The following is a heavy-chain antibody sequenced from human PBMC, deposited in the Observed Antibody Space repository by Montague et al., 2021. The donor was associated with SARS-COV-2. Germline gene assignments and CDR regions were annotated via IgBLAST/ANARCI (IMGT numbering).Heavy chain of an antibody. D-gene: IGHD6-13*01. Sequence: CAISEDSVSSHTVAWNWFRLSPSRGLEWLGRTYYRSKWYNDYAVSMQSRVTINPDTSKNQFSLHVNSVTPEDTAVYYCARDSGYSIDYWGQGLLVTVSS. J-gene: IGHJ4*02. CDR3: ARDSGYSIDY. V-gene: IGHV6-1*01. CDR2: TYYRSKWYN. CDR1: EDSVSSHTVA.